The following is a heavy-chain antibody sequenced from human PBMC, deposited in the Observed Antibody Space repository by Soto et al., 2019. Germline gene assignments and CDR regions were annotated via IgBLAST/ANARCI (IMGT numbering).Heavy chain of an antibody. CDR1: GGTFSSYA. D-gene: IGHD3-22*01. V-gene: IGHV1-69*13. J-gene: IGHJ4*02. CDR2: IIPIFGTA. Sequence: SVKVSCKASGGTFSSYAISWVRQAPGQGLEWMGGIIPIFGTANYAQKFQGRVTITADESTSTAYMELSSLRSEDTAVYYCASQRNYYDSSGQPLYFDYWGQGPLLTVYS. CDR3: ASQRNYYDSSGQPLYFDY.